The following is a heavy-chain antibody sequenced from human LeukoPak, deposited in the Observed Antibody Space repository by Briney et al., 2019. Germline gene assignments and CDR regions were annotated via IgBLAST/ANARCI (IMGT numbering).Heavy chain of an antibody. D-gene: IGHD1-26*01. CDR1: GSSFSSYW. Sequence: GGSLRLSCAASGSSFSSYWMHWVRQAPGKGLVWVSRISIDGSTANYADSVKGRFTISRDNAKNTLYLQMNSLRAEDTAVYYCARDRGSGSYDYWGQGTLVTVSS. J-gene: IGHJ4*02. CDR3: ARDRGSGSYDY. V-gene: IGHV3-74*01. CDR2: ISIDGSTA.